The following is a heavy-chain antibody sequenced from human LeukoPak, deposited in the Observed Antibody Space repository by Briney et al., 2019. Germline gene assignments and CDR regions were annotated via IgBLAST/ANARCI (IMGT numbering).Heavy chain of an antibody. J-gene: IGHJ3*02. D-gene: IGHD5-12*01. CDR3: DSGNTGYDRDAFDI. CDR1: GGSISSCGYY. CDR2: IYHSVTT. V-gene: IGHV4-30-2*01. Sequence: SQTLSLTCAVSGGSISSCGYYWSWVRQPPGKGLEWVGYIYHSVTTYYNPSLQSRVTISLDRFKIQFSLKLSSMTAADTAVYYCDSGNTGYDRDAFDIWGQGTMVTVSS.